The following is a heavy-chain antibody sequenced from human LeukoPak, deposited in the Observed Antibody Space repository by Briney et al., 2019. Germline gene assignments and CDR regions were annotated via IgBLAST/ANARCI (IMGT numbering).Heavy chain of an antibody. J-gene: IGHJ3*02. Sequence: GGSLRLSCAASGFTFRTYWMHWVRQAPGKGLEWVSLISWDGETTYYADSVKGRFTTSRDNSKNSLYLQMNSLRSEDTALYYCAKARGLIGGAFDIWGQGTMVTVSS. CDR1: GFTFRTYW. CDR2: ISWDGETT. V-gene: IGHV3-43*01. CDR3: AKARGLIGGAFDI. D-gene: IGHD3-22*01.